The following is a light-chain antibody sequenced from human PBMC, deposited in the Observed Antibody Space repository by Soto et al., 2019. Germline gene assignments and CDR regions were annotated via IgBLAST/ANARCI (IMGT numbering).Light chain of an antibody. CDR1: QSISGSY. CDR3: QHYSTSPWT. J-gene: IGKJ1*01. CDR2: ATS. V-gene: IGKV3-20*01. Sequence: EIVLTQSPGTLSLSPGERATLSCRASQSISGSYLAWYQQKPGQPPRLLIYATSRRATGIPGRFSGSASETDFTLTISRLEPEYFAVYYCQHYSTSPWTFGQGTKVEIK.